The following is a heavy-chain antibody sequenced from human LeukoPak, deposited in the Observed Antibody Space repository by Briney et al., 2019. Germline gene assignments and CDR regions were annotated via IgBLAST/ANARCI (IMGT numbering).Heavy chain of an antibody. D-gene: IGHD6-19*01. Sequence: SETLSLTCTVSGGSISSGSYSWVWIRQHPGKGLEWIVYIKSSGGTFYSPSLKSRVTILLDTSKNQFSLRLSSVTAADTAVYYCAKSITGYSSGGFDYWGQGTLVTVSS. CDR2: IKSSGGT. CDR3: AKSITGYSSGGFDY. J-gene: IGHJ4*02. V-gene: IGHV4-31*03. CDR1: GGSISSGSYS.